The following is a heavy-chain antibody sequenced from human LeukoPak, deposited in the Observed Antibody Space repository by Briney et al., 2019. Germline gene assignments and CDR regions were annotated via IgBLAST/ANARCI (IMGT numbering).Heavy chain of an antibody. Sequence: GGSLRLSCAASGFTFSSYSMNWVRQAPGKGLEWVSSISSSSSYIYYADSVKGRFTISRDNAKNSLYLQMDSLRAEDTAVYYCARGKDITMADYWGQGTLVTVSS. V-gene: IGHV3-21*01. D-gene: IGHD3-10*01. CDR3: ARGKDITMADY. J-gene: IGHJ4*02. CDR1: GFTFSSYS. CDR2: ISSSSSYI.